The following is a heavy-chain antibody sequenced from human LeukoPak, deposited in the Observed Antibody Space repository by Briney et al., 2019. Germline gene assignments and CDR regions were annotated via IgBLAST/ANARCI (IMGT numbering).Heavy chain of an antibody. J-gene: IGHJ4*02. D-gene: IGHD3-10*01. CDR1: GYTFTNYY. V-gene: IGHV1-46*01. CDR2: INPSGGST. Sequence: GASVKVSCKASGYTFTNYYIHWVRQAPGQGLEWMGIINPSGGSTSYAQKFRGRVTMTRDTSTSTVYMELSSLRSEDTAVYSCARGTMVRGVILYYFDYWGQGTLVTVSS. CDR3: ARGTMVRGVILYYFDY.